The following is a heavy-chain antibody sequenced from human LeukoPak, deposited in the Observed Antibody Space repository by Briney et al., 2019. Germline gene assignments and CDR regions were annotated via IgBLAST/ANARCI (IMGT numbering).Heavy chain of an antibody. CDR2: IIPILGIA. V-gene: IGHV1-69*10. Sequence: ASVKVSCKASGYTFTSYGISWVRQAPGQGLEWMGGIIPILGIANYAQKFQGRVTITADKSTSTAYMELSSLRSEDTAVYYCARDVVVGDYYYYGTDVWGQGTTVTVSS. CDR3: ARDVVVGDYYYYGTDV. J-gene: IGHJ6*02. D-gene: IGHD2-21*01. CDR1: GYTFTSYG.